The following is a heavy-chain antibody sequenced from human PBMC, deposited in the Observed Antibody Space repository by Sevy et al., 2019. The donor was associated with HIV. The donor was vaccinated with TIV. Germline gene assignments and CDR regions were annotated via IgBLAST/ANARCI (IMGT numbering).Heavy chain of an antibody. V-gene: IGHV3-7*01. CDR3: AHETFGRFES. Sequence: GGSLRLSCAASGFTFSANWMNWVRQAPGKGLEWVDNIKADGSDKHYVDSVEGRFTISRDNAKNLLFLKMNSLRVEDTAVYYCAHETFGRFESWGQGTLVTVSS. CDR1: GFTFSANW. D-gene: IGHD3-16*01. J-gene: IGHJ4*02. CDR2: IKADGSDK.